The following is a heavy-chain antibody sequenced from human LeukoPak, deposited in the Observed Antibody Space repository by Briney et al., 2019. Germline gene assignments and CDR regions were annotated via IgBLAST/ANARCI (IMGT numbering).Heavy chain of an antibody. D-gene: IGHD2-15*01. CDR3: ARTVVVLGSYYYYMDV. J-gene: IGHJ6*03. CDR1: GFTFSSYS. Sequence: PGGSLRLSCAASGFTFSSYSMNWVRQAPGKGLEWVSSISSSSSYIYYADSVKGRFTISRDNAKNSLYLQMNSLRAEDTAVYYCARTVVVLGSYYYYMDVWGKGTTVTVS. V-gene: IGHV3-21*01. CDR2: ISSSSSYI.